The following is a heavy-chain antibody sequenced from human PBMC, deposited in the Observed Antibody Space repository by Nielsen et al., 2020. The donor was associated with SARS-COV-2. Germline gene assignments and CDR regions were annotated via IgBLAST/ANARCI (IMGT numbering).Heavy chain of an antibody. J-gene: IGHJ5*02. CDR3: AREADTAMVKGGWFDP. D-gene: IGHD5-18*01. Sequence: SETLSLTCTVSGGSISSGSYYWSWIRQPAGKGLEWIGRTYTSGSTNYNPSLKSRVTISVDTSKNQFSLKLSSVTAADTAVYYCAREADTAMVKGGWFDPWGQGTLVTVSS. CDR1: GGSISSGSYY. CDR2: TYTSGST. V-gene: IGHV4-61*02.